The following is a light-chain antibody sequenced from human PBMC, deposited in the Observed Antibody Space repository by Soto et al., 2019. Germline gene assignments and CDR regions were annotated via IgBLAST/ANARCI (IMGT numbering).Light chain of an antibody. CDR1: QSVSSSY. V-gene: IGKV3-20*01. CDR2: GAS. J-gene: IGKJ5*01. CDR3: QQYGSSSIT. Sequence: ENVLTQSPGTLSLSPGERATLSCRASQSVSSSYLARYQQKPGQAPRLLIYGASSRATGIPDRFSGSGSGTDFTLTISRLEPEDFAVYYCQQYGSSSITFGQGTRLEIK.